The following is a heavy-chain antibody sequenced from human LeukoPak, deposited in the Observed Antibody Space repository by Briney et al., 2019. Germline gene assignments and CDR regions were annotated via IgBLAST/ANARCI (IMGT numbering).Heavy chain of an antibody. V-gene: IGHV4-59*12. CDR2: IYYSGST. Sequence: SETLSLTCTVSGGSISSYYWSWIRQPPGKGLEWIGYIYYSGSTNYNPSLKSRVAISVDTSKNQFSLKLSSVTAADTAVYYCAREGAIGENWFDPWGQGTLVTVSS. CDR1: GGSISSYY. CDR3: AREGAIGENWFDP. D-gene: IGHD3-16*01. J-gene: IGHJ5*02.